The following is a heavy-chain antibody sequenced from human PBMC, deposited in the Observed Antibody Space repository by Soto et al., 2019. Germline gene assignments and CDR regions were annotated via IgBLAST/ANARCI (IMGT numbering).Heavy chain of an antibody. CDR3: ARGGMDLTGYTEYYYFDY. CDR2: INPDGSGT. V-gene: IGHV3-74*01. D-gene: IGHD3-9*01. J-gene: IGHJ4*02. Sequence: EVHLVESGGGLVQPGGSLRLSCVASGFTFNTHWMHWVRQAPGKGLVWVSRINPDGSGTACADSVKGRFTTSRDNARNTLYLQMISLRAEDTAIYYCARGGMDLTGYTEYYYFDYWGQGTLVTVSS. CDR1: GFTFNTHW.